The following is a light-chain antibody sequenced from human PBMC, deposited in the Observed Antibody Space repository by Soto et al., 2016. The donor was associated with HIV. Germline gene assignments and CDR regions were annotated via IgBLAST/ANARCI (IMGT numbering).Light chain of an antibody. CDR3: QVWDASTDLVV. CDR1: NVGSKS. J-gene: IGLJ2*01. V-gene: IGLV3-21*03. Sequence: SYELTQPPSVSVAPGKTARITCGGTNVGSKSVHWYQQKPGQAPVLVVYDDSDRPSGIPERFSGSNSGDTATLSISRVEAGDEADYYCQVWDASTDLVVFGGGTKADRP. CDR2: DDS.